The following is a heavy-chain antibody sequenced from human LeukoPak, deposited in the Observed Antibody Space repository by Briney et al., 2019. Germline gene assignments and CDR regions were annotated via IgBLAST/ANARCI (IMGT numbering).Heavy chain of an antibody. D-gene: IGHD1-26*01. CDR2: IIPIFDTT. CDR1: GGTFSSYA. V-gene: IGHV1-69*06. J-gene: IGHJ4*02. Sequence: SVKVSCKASGGTFSSYAINWVRQAPGQGLEWMGGIIPIFDTTNYAQNFQGRVTITADKSTNTAYMELSRLRSDDTAVYYCARGRVGAMALVDYWGQGTLVTVSS. CDR3: ARGRVGAMALVDY.